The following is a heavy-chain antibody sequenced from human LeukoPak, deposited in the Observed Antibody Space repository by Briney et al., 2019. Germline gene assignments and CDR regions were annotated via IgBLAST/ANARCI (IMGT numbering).Heavy chain of an antibody. D-gene: IGHD3-22*01. V-gene: IGHV1-2*06. CDR3: ARDRRTYYYDSSGYWAFDY. CDR2: INPNSGGT. CDR1: GYTFTGYY. Sequence: ASVKVSCKASGYTFTGYYMHWVRQDPGQGLEWMGRINPNSGGTNYAQKFQGRVTMTRDTSISTAYMELSRLRSDDTAVYYCARDRRTYYYDSSGYWAFDYWGQGTLVTVSS. J-gene: IGHJ4*02.